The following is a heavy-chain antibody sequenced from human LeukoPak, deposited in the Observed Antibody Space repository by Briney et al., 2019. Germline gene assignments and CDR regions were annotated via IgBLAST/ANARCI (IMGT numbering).Heavy chain of an antibody. J-gene: IGHJ5*02. CDR1: GGSFSGYY. Sequence: KPSETLSLTCAVYGGSFSGYYWSWIRQPPGKGLEWIGEINHSGSTYYNPSLKSRVTISVDTSKNQFSLKLSSVTAADTAVYYCARGYMLHDYRRGFDPWGQGTLVTVSS. D-gene: IGHD4-11*01. CDR3: ARGYMLHDYRRGFDP. V-gene: IGHV4-34*01. CDR2: INHSGST.